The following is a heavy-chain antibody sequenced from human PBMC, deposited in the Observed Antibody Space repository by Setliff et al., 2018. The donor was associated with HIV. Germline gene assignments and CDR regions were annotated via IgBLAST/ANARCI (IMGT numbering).Heavy chain of an antibody. CDR1: GFSITDGFY. D-gene: IGHD3-10*01. Sequence: SETLSLTCDVSGFSITDGFYWAWIRQSPGKGLEWIGSINHSGSTYCTPSLKSRVTMSVDTSKNHFSLKLSSVTAADTAMYFCARQPPLSVLQIWFDDYWGQGTLVTVSS. CDR3: ARQPPLSVLQIWFDDY. CDR2: INHSGST. J-gene: IGHJ4*02. V-gene: IGHV4-38-2*01.